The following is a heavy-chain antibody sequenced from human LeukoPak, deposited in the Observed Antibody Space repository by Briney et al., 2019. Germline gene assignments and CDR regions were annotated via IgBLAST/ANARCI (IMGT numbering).Heavy chain of an antibody. CDR3: AKDVIRGYSYGALDY. D-gene: IGHD5-18*01. Sequence: GGSLRLSCAASGFTFSSYGMHWVRQAPGKGLEWVAVISYGGSNKYYADSVKGRFTISRDNAKNTLYLQMNSLRAEDTAVYYCAKDVIRGYSYGALDYWGQGTLVTVSS. CDR2: ISYGGSNK. CDR1: GFTFSSYG. V-gene: IGHV3-30*18. J-gene: IGHJ4*02.